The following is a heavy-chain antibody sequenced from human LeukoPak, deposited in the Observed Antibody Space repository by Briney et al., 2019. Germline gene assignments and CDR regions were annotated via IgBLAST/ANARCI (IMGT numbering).Heavy chain of an antibody. CDR3: ARGGSGAYGSGSYYTALDI. V-gene: IGHV1-18*01. CDR2: ISGYNGNT. CDR1: GSTFTSYG. Sequence: GASVKLSCKASGSTFTSYGITWGRQAPGQGLEWMGWISGYNGNTNYAQKLQGRVTMTTDTSTSTAYMELRSLRSDDTAVYYCARGGSGAYGSGSYYTALDIWGQGTMVTVSS. J-gene: IGHJ3*02. D-gene: IGHD3-10*01.